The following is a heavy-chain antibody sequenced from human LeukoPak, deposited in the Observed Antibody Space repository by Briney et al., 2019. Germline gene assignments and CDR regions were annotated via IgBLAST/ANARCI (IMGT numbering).Heavy chain of an antibody. Sequence: PSETLSLTCTVSGGSISSSSYYWGWIRQPPGKGLEWIGSIYYSGSTYYNPSLKSRVTISVDTSKNQFSLKLSSVTAADTAVYYCARRDYALLWFGESGNFDYWGQGTLVTVSS. CDR3: ARRDYALLWFGESGNFDY. D-gene: IGHD3-10*01. V-gene: IGHV4-39*01. J-gene: IGHJ4*02. CDR2: IYYSGST. CDR1: GGSISSSSYY.